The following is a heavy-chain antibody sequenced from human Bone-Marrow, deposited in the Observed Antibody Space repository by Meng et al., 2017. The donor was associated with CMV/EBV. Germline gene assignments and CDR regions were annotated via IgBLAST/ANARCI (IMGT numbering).Heavy chain of an antibody. V-gene: IGHV3-48*04. CDR3: ASYGGNPIFRAFDI. CDR1: GFNFATYG. D-gene: IGHD4-23*01. Sequence: GESLKISCVGSGFNFATYGLNWVRQAPGRGLEWISFTSSDDRTKTYADSVKGRFTISRDNAKNSLYLQMNSLRAEDTAVYYCASYGGNPIFRAFDIWGQGTMVTVSS. CDR2: TSSDDRTK. J-gene: IGHJ3*02.